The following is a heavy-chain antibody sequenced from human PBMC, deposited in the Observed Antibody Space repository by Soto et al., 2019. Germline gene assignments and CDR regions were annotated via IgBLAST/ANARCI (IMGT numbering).Heavy chain of an antibody. CDR3: ARGPDIVVVPAAMYNWFDP. CDR2: INHSGST. Sequence: SETLSLTCAVYGGSFSGYYWSWIREPPGKGLEWIGEINHSGSTNYNPSLKSRVTISVDTSKNQFSLKLSSVTAADTAVYYFARGPDIVVVPAAMYNWFDPWGQGTLVTVSS. J-gene: IGHJ5*02. CDR1: GGSFSGYY. D-gene: IGHD2-2*01. V-gene: IGHV4-34*01.